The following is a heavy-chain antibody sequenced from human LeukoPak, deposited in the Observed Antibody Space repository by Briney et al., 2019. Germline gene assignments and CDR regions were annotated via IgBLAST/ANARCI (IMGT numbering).Heavy chain of an antibody. CDR2: ISSSSSYI. J-gene: IGHJ4*02. D-gene: IGHD6-13*01. CDR1: GFTFSSYS. V-gene: IGHV3-21*01. Sequence: PGGSLRLSCAASGFTFSSYSMNWVRQAPGKGLEWVSSISSSSSYIYYADSVKGRFTISRDNAKNSLYLQMNSLRAEDTAVHYCARDMIAAAGNQFDYWGQGTLVTVSS. CDR3: ARDMIAAAGNQFDY.